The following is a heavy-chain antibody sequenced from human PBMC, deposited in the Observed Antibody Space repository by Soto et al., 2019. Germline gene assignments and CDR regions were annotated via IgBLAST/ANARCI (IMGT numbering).Heavy chain of an antibody. CDR1: GFTVSNFG. CDR2: ISSRDKYI. CDR3: ARVFCRGDCYSPLDY. Sequence: GGSRRLACVASGFTVSNFGVNWVRQAPGKGLEWVSSISSRDKYIYYADSVKGRFTTSRDNAKTSLSLQMNSLRADDTAVYYCARVFCRGDCYSPLDYWGQGTLVTVSS. D-gene: IGHD2-21*02. V-gene: IGHV3-21*01. J-gene: IGHJ4*02.